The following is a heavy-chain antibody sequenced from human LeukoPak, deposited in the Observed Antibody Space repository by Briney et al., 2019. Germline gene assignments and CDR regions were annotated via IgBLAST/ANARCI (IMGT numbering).Heavy chain of an antibody. Sequence: GGSLRLSCAASGFTFSNYNMNWVRQAPGKGLEWVASIKQDGSEKYYVDSVKGRFTISRDNAKNSLYLQMNSLRAEDTAVYYCASPDSSGYYYGGFDYWGQGTLVTVSS. J-gene: IGHJ4*02. CDR2: IKQDGSEK. V-gene: IGHV3-7*01. CDR1: GFTFSNYN. CDR3: ASPDSSGYYYGGFDY. D-gene: IGHD3-22*01.